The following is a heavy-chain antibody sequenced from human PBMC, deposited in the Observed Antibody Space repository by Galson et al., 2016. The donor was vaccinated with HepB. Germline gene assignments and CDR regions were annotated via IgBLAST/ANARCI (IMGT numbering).Heavy chain of an antibody. CDR1: ADRFTSYW. CDR3: ARRRSANYYYLGMDF. Sequence: QSGAEVKKPGESLKISCKGSADRFTSYWIAWVRQMPGKGLEWMGMIYVADSDTRYSPSFQGQVTISADRSISTAYLHWRSLQTSDTATYYCARRRSANYYYLGMDFWGPGTLVTVSS. J-gene: IGHJ6*01. V-gene: IGHV5-51*01. D-gene: IGHD6-25*01. CDR2: IYVADSDT.